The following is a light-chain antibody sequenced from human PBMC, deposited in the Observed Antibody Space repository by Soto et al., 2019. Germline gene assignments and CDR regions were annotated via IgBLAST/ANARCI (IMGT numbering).Light chain of an antibody. J-gene: IGKJ3*01. CDR1: HSVSGSY. Sequence: EFVLTQSPCTLSLSPGERATLSCRASHSVSGSYLTWYQQKPGQAPRLLIYGASSRATGIPDRFSGSGSGTDFTLTISRLEPEDFAVYYCQYYGSSVFTFGPGTKVDIK. CDR3: QYYGSSVFT. CDR2: GAS. V-gene: IGKV3-20*01.